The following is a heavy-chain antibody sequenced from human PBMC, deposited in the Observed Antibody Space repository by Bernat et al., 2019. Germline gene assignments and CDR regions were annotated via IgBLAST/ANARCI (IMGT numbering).Heavy chain of an antibody. J-gene: IGHJ4*02. Sequence: QVQLVESGGGLVQPGGSLRLSCAAAGFTFSDHYMSWIRQAPGKGLECVSYISGTGSDTNYVDSVKGRFTISRDNAKNSLYLQMNSLRADDTAVYSCAINTRVPRDWGQVTLVTVSS. D-gene: IGHD5-18*01. CDR1: GFTFSDHY. V-gene: IGHV3-11*05. CDR3: AINTRVPRD. CDR2: ISGTGSDT.